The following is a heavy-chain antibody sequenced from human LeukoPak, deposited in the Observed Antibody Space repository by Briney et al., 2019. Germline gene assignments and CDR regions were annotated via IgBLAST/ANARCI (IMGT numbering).Heavy chain of an antibody. CDR2: ISYDGPNK. J-gene: IGHJ4*02. CDR1: GFTFSSYG. D-gene: IGHD5-18*01. Sequence: GGSLRLSCAASGFTFSSYGMHWVRQAPGKGLEWVAVISYDGPNKYYADSVKGRFTISRDDSKSTLHLQMNSPRAEDTAVYYCAKEKLPSGYSFLTDYWGQGTLVTVSS. V-gene: IGHV3-30*18. CDR3: AKEKLPSGYSFLTDY.